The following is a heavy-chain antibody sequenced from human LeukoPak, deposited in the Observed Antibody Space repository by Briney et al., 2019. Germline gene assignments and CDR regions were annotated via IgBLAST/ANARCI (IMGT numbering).Heavy chain of an antibody. V-gene: IGHV4-39*07. J-gene: IGHJ4*02. Sequence: SETLSLTCTVSGVSISSSNSYWGWIRQPPGKGLEWIGSIYYSGSTYYNPSLKSRVTISVDTSKNQFSLKLSSVTAADTAVYYCAAYYYDSSGYYPLGYWGQGTLVTVSS. D-gene: IGHD3-22*01. CDR1: GVSISSSNSY. CDR3: AAYYYDSSGYYPLGY. CDR2: IYYSGST.